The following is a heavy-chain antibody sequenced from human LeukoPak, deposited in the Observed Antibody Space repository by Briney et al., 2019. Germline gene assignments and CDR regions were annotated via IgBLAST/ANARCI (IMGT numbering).Heavy chain of an antibody. D-gene: IGHD6-13*01. CDR1: GYTFTGYY. J-gene: IGHJ5*02. V-gene: IGHV1-46*01. CDR2: INPSGGST. Sequence: ASVNVSCKASGYTFTGYYMHWVRQAPGQGLEWMGIINPSGGSTSYAQKFQGRVTMTRDTSTSTVYMELSSLRSEDTAVYYCARATVQWNIAAASDPWGQGTLVTVSS. CDR3: ARATVQWNIAAASDP.